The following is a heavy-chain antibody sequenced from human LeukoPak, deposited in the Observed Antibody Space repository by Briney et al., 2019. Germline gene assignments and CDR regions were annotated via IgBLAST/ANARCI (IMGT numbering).Heavy chain of an antibody. CDR1: GFTFSSYA. D-gene: IGHD1-26*01. J-gene: IGHJ4*02. Sequence: GGSLRLSCAASGFTFSSYAMHWVRQAPGKGLEYVSAISSNGGSTYYANSVKGRFTISRDNSKNTLYLQMGSLRAEDMAVYYCAREMSRVGATDYWGQGTLVTVSS. CDR2: ISSNGGST. CDR3: AREMSRVGATDY. V-gene: IGHV3-64*01.